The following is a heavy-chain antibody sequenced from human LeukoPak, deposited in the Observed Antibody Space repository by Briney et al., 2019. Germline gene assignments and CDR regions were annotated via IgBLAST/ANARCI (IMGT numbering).Heavy chain of an antibody. CDR3: TADLRL. V-gene: IGHV3-15*01. D-gene: IGHD3-16*01. Sequence: GGSLRLSCAVSGFTFNTAWMSWVRQAPGKGLEYIGRIKSKTDGGTTYYAAPVKGRFTISRDDSKNTLYQQMNGRKIEHTALYYCTADLRLWGQGTLVTVCS. J-gene: IGHJ1*01. CDR2: IKSKTDGGTT. CDR1: GFTFNTAW.